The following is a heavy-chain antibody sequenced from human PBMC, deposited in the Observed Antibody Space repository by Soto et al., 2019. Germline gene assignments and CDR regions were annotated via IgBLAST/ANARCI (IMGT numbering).Heavy chain of an antibody. CDR1: GFIFSDQY. V-gene: IGHV3-72*01. D-gene: IGHD3-16*01. CDR2: IRKKVNRYTT. Sequence: EMQLVESGGRLVQPGGSLRLSCAASGFIFSDQYMDWVRQAPGKGLEWVGRIRKKVNRYTTEYAASVKGRFSISRDDSKSSLYLQMNSLKTEDTAVYYCARDLGGAPYVDLWGRGTLVTVSS. CDR3: ARDLGGAPYVDL. J-gene: IGHJ2*01.